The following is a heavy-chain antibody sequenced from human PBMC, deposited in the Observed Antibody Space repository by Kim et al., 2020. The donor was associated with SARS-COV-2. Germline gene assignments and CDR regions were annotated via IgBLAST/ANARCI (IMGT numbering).Heavy chain of an antibody. D-gene: IGHD3-3*01. CDR3: AKDRGYYDFWSGYYRLGGCFDY. J-gene: IGHJ4*02. CDR1: GFTFSSYA. CDR2: ISGSGGST. V-gene: IGHV3-23*01. Sequence: GGSLRLSCAASGFTFSSYAMSWVRQAPGKGLEWVSAISGSGGSTYYADSVKGRFTISRDNSKNTLYLQMNSLRAEDTAVYYCAKDRGYYDFWSGYYRLGGCFDYWGQGTLVTVSS.